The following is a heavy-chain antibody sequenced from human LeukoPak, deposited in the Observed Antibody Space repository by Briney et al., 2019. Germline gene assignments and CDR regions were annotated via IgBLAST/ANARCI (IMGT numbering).Heavy chain of an antibody. CDR1: GFTFSSYA. CDR2: ISYDGSNK. J-gene: IGHJ3*02. D-gene: IGHD6-19*01. CDR3: AREGIAVAAHAFDI. V-gene: IGHV3-30*04. Sequence: GGSLRLSCAASGFTFSSYAMHWVRQAPGKGLEWEAVISYDGSNKYYADSVKGRFTISRDNSKNTLYLQMNSLRAEDTAVYYCAREGIAVAAHAFDIWGQGTMVTVSS.